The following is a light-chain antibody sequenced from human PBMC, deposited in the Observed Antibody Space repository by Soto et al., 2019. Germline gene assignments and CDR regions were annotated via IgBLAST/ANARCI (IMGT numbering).Light chain of an antibody. Sequence: QSVLTQPPSVSGAPGQRVTISCTGSSSNIGAGYDVHWYQQLPGTAPKLLIYGNSNRPSGVPDRFSGSKSGTSASLAITGLQAVDEADYCCPCYDRSLSGVFGSG. CDR2: GNS. J-gene: IGLJ6*01. V-gene: IGLV1-40*01. CDR3: PCYDRSLSGV. CDR1: SSNIGAGYD.